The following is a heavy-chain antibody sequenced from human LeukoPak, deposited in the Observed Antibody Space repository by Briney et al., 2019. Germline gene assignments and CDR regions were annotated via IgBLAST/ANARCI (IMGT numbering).Heavy chain of an antibody. V-gene: IGHV1-2*04. D-gene: IGHD2-2*01. CDR1: GYTFTGYY. CDR2: INPNSGGT. CDR3: ARVARDHCSSTSCQAHFDY. Sequence: GASVKVSCKASGYTFTGYYMHWVRQAPGQGLEWMGWINPNSGGTNYAQKFQGWVTMTRDTSISTAYMELSRLRSDDTAVYYCARVARDHCSSTSCQAHFDYWGQGTLVTVSS. J-gene: IGHJ4*02.